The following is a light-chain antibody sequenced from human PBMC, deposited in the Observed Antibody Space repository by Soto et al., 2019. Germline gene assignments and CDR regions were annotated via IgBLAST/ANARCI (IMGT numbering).Light chain of an antibody. CDR1: QSIDNR. V-gene: IGKV3-15*01. CDR2: AAS. CDR3: QQYYSWRT. Sequence: IVTTQSPATLSVSPGERATLSCRAGQSIDNRSAWYQQRPGQAPRLLIYAASTRATGIPARFSGSGSGTEFTLTISGLQSEDLGVYYCQQYYSWRTFGQGTKVDIK. J-gene: IGKJ1*01.